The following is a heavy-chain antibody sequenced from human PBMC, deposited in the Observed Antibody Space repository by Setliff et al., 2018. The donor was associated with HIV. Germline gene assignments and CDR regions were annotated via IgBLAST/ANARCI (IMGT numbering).Heavy chain of an antibody. V-gene: IGHV4-31*03. CDR3: TRDRSDFHYHGMDV. J-gene: IGHJ6*02. Sequence: PSETLSLTCTLSGGSISSGAYYWTWIRQHPGKGLEWIGYIYYSGSTYYNPSLKSRLTISLDTSSNQFSLRLSSVTAADTAVYYCTRDRSDFHYHGMDVWGQGTTVT. CDR2: IYYSGST. CDR1: GGSISSGAYY. D-gene: IGHD2-21*02.